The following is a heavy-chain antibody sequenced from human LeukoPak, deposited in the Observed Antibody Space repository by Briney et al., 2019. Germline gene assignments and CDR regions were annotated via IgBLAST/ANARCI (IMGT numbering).Heavy chain of an antibody. J-gene: IGHJ5*02. CDR1: GFTFSSYA. V-gene: IGHV3-23*01. CDR3: AKDKGFDP. CDR2: ISGSGTSA. Sequence: GGSLRLSCAASGFTFSSYAMSWVRQAPGKGLEWVSAISGSGTSAYYAVSVKGRFTISRDNSKNTLYVQMNRLRVEDTAVHYCAKDKGFDPWGQGTLVTVSS.